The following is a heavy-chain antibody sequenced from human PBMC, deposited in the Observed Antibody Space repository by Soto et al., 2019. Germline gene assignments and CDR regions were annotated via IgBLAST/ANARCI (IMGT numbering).Heavy chain of an antibody. D-gene: IGHD3-16*01. CDR1: GFTFNTYT. CDR2: ISSSSKDK. V-gene: IGHV3-21*01. Sequence: EVLLVASGGGLVKPGGSLTLSCAASGFTFNTYTINWVRQAPGKGLEWVASISSSSKDKFYADSVKARFTISRDNAKASVYLQMSSLGAGDTALYDSARGAWGGDGIDVWGQGTTVTVSS. J-gene: IGHJ6*02. CDR3: ARGAWGGDGIDV.